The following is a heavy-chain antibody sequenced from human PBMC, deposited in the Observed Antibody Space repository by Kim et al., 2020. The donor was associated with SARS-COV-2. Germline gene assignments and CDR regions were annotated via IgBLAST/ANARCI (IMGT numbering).Heavy chain of an antibody. V-gene: IGHV3-7*01. CDR3: TSVSRGDYMDV. J-gene: IGHJ6*02. CDR2: VNQDGSER. CDR1: EFTFSGYW. Sequence: GGSLRLSCVVSEFTFSGYWMKWVRQVPGKGPEWVASVNQDGSERYYVDSVKGRFTISRDNAKNSLYLQMNSLKVEDTGVYFCTSVSRGDYMDVWGQGTT. D-gene: IGHD3-10*01.